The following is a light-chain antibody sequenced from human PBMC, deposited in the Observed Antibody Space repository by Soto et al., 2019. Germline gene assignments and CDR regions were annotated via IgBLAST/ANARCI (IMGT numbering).Light chain of an antibody. V-gene: IGLV2-14*01. J-gene: IGLJ2*01. CDR2: EVS. CDR3: SAWDDSLNGVL. Sequence: QSALTQPASVSGSPGQSITISCTGTNSDIGGYNYVSWYQQHPGKAPKVIIYEVSNRPSGVPDRFSASKSGASVSLAISGLQSEDEAIYYCSAWDDSLNGVLFGGGTKLTVL. CDR1: NSDIGGYNY.